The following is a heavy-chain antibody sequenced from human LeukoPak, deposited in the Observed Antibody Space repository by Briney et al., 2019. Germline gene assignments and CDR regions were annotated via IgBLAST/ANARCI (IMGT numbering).Heavy chain of an antibody. CDR1: GFTFSSYW. CDR3: AKDDDILPLASPFDY. CDR2: ISGSGGST. J-gene: IGHJ4*02. Sequence: GGSLRLSCAASGFTFSSYWMHWVRQAPGKGLEWVSAISGSGGSTYYADSVKGRFTISRDNSKNTLYLQMNSLRAEDTAVYYCAKDDDILPLASPFDYWGQGTLVTVSS. V-gene: IGHV3-23*01. D-gene: IGHD3-9*01.